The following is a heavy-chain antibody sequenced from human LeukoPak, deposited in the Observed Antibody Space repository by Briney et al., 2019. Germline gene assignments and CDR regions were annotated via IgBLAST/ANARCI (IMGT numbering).Heavy chain of an antibody. V-gene: IGHV1-2*02. CDR3: AGDGYNSRRFFDY. Sequence: SVKXSCKTSGYTFNAYYMHWVRQAPGQGLEWMGWINPNSGGSNYAQKFQGRVTMTSDTSINTAYMELSRLISDDTAVYYCAGDGYNSRRFFDYWGQGTLVTVSS. D-gene: IGHD5-24*01. CDR2: INPNSGGS. J-gene: IGHJ4*02. CDR1: GYTFNAYY.